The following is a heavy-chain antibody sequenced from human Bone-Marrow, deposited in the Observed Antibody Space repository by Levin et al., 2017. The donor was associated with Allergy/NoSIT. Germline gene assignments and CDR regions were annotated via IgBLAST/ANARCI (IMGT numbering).Heavy chain of an antibody. Sequence: GESLKISCAGSEFTFSNYGMTWVRQAPGKGLQWVSSISAGGINTYYADSVRGRFTISRDNSKNTLYLQMTSLRAEDTAVYFCAKRLWFGESSALFDYWGQGTLVTVSS. CDR1: EFTFSNYG. CDR3: AKRLWFGESSALFDY. D-gene: IGHD3-10*01. CDR2: ISAGGINT. J-gene: IGHJ4*02. V-gene: IGHV3-23*01.